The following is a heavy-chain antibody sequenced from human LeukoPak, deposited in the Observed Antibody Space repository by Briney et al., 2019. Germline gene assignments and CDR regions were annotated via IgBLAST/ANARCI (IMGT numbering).Heavy chain of an antibody. CDR2: IKSDGSST. D-gene: IGHD2-2*01. CDR3: ARGVVPAAFDI. CDR1: GFTFSSYW. V-gene: IGHV3-74*01. Sequence: GGSLRLSCAASGFTFSSYWMHWVRQVPGKGLVWVSRIKSDGSSTSYADSVKGRSTISRDNAKNTLYLQINSLRVEDTAVYYCARGVVPAAFDIWGQGTMVTVSS. J-gene: IGHJ3*02.